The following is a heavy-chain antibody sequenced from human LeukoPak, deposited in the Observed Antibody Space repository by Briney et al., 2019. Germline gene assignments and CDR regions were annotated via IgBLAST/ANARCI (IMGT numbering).Heavy chain of an antibody. CDR1: GFTFSSYE. J-gene: IGHJ3*02. V-gene: IGHV3-48*03. CDR3: ASALVVRDAFDI. CDR2: ISSSGSTI. Sequence: GGSLRLSCAASGFTFSSYEMNWVRQAPGKGLEWVSYISSSGSTIYYADSVKGRFTISRDNAKNSLYLQMNSLRAEDTAVYYCASALVVRDAFDIWGQGTMVTVSS. D-gene: IGHD2-8*02.